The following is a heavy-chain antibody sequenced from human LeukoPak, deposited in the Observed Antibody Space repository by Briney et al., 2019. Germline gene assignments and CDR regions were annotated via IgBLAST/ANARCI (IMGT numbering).Heavy chain of an antibody. CDR3: AKKHYYDTSGQEDSFDY. Sequence: PGGSLRLSCAASGFTFSSYAMTWVRQAPGTGLAWVSTITGSGGTTYYADSVKGRFTISRDNSKNTLYLQMNTLRAGDTAVYYCAKKHYYDTSGQEDSFDYWGQGTVVTVSS. CDR1: GFTFSSYA. V-gene: IGHV3-23*01. D-gene: IGHD3-22*01. CDR2: ITGSGGTT. J-gene: IGHJ4*02.